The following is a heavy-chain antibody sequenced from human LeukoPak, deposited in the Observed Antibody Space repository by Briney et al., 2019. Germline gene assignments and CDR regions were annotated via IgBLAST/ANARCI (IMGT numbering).Heavy chain of an antibody. CDR1: GFTFDDYA. Sequence: GGSLRLSCAASGFTFDDYAMHWVRQAPGKGLEWVSGISWNSGSIGYADSVKGRFTISRDNAKNSLYLQMNSLRAEDTALYYCAKGKYYYGSGSYYFPIFDYWGQGTLVTVSS. J-gene: IGHJ4*02. CDR3: AKGKYYYGSGSYYFPIFDY. D-gene: IGHD3-10*01. CDR2: ISWNSGSI. V-gene: IGHV3-9*01.